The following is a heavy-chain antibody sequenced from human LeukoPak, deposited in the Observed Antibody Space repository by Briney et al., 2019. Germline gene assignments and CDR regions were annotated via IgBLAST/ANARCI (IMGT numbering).Heavy chain of an antibody. CDR3: ARGYCSISSCRFDY. CDR2: IYSSGST. Sequence: SETLSLTCAVSGGSISSNSWNWIRQPAGKGLEWIGHIYSSGSTKYKSSLQSRVTMSVDTSKNHLSLNLSSVTAADTAVYYCARGYCSISSCRFDYWGQGTLVTVSS. CDR1: GGSISSNS. D-gene: IGHD2-15*01. V-gene: IGHV4-4*07. J-gene: IGHJ4*02.